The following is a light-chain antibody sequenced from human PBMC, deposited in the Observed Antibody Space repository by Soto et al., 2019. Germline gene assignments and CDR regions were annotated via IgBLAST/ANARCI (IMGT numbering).Light chain of an antibody. J-gene: IGKJ3*01. V-gene: IGKV2-28*01. Sequence: DIVMTQSPLSLPVTPGEPASISCRSSQSLLHSNGYNYLDWYLQKPGQSPQLLIYLGSNRASGVPDRFSGSGSGTDFTLKISRVEAEDVGVYYCMQDLQTPGFTLRPGTKVDIK. CDR1: QSLLHSNGYNY. CDR3: MQDLQTPGFT. CDR2: LGS.